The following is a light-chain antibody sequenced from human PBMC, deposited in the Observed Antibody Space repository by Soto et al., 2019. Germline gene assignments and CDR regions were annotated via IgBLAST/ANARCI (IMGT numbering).Light chain of an antibody. CDR3: QPYNDYSWT. CDR2: GTS. CDR1: QSISIW. V-gene: IGKV1-5*03. Sequence: DIHMTPSPSTLSASVGDRVTITCRASQSISIWLAWYQQKPVRAPNLLIYGTSSLESGVPSRFSGSGSGTEFTLTISSLQPDDLATYYCQPYNDYSWTFGQGTKVEIK. J-gene: IGKJ1*01.